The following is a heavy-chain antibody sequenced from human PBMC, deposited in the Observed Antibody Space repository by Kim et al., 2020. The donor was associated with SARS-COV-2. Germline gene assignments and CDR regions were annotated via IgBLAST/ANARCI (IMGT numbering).Heavy chain of an antibody. CDR3: ARQESLAAAAHY. D-gene: IGHD6-13*01. J-gene: IGHJ4*02. Sequence: YYNPSLTSRVTISVDTSKNQFSLKLSSVTAADTAVYYCARQESLAAAAHYWGQGTLVTVSS. V-gene: IGHV4-39*01.